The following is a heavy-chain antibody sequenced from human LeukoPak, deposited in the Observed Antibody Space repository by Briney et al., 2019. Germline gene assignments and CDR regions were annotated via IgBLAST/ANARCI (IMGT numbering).Heavy chain of an antibody. V-gene: IGHV3-30*04. CDR3: AKEPTPTMVRRGYWYFDL. Sequence: TGGSLRLSCAASGFTFSTYAMHWVCQAPGKGLEWVAVISYDGSNKYYADSVKGRFTISRDNSKNTLYLQMNSLRTEDTAVYYCAKEPTPTMVRRGYWYFDLWGRGTLVTVSS. CDR2: ISYDGSNK. J-gene: IGHJ2*01. CDR1: GFTFSTYA. D-gene: IGHD3-10*01.